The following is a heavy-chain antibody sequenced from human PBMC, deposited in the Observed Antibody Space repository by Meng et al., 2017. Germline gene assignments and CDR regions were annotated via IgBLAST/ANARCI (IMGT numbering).Heavy chain of an antibody. J-gene: IGHJ5*02. CDR3: AKFTEYDWFDP. D-gene: IGHD2-2*01. V-gene: IGHV4-61*02. CDR1: GGSISSGSYY. CDR2: IYTSGST. Sequence: QVQLQESGPGPVKPSQTLSLTCTVSGGSISSGSYYWSWIRQPAGKGLEWIGRIYTSGSTNYNPSLKSRVTISVDTSKNQFSLKLSSVTAADTAVYYCAKFTEYDWFDPWGQGTLVTVSS.